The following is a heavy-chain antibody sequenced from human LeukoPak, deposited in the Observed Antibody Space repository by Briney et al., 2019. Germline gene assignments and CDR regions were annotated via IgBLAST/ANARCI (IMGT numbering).Heavy chain of an antibody. CDR2: IYTSGST. V-gene: IGHV4-61*02. J-gene: IGHJ4*02. D-gene: IGHD5-18*01. Sequence: PSQTLSLTCTVSGGSLSSGSYYWSWIRRPAGKGLEWIGRIYTSGSTNYNPSLKSRVTISVDTSKNQFSLKLSSVTAADTAVYYCARDQYSLFDYWGQGTLVTVSS. CDR3: ARDQYSLFDY. CDR1: GGSLSSGSYY.